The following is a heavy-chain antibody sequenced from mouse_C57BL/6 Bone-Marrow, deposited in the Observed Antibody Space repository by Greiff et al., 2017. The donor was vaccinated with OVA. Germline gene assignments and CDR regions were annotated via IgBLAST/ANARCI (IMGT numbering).Heavy chain of an antibody. CDR3: ARNHYGSSYHYFDY. CDR2: IWSGGST. CDR1: GFSLTSYG. J-gene: IGHJ2*01. D-gene: IGHD1-1*01. V-gene: IGHV2-2*01. Sequence: VKLMESGPGLVQPSQSLSITCTVSGFSLTSYGVHWVRQSPGKGLEWLGVIWSGGSTDYNAAFISRLSISKDNSKSQVFFKMNSLQADDTAIYYCARNHYGSSYHYFDYWGQGTTLTVSS.